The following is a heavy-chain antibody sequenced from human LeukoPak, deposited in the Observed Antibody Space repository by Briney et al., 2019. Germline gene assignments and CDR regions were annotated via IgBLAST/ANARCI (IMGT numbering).Heavy chain of an antibody. Sequence: SETLSLTCTVSGGSINSYWSWIRQPPGKGLEWIGEINHSGSTNYNPSLKSRVTISVDTSKNQFSLKLSSVTAADTAVYYCARLVSQYYYYYYMDVWGKGTTVTVSS. D-gene: IGHD6-13*01. CDR3: ARLVSQYYYYYYMDV. J-gene: IGHJ6*03. CDR1: GGSINSY. V-gene: IGHV4-34*01. CDR2: INHSGST.